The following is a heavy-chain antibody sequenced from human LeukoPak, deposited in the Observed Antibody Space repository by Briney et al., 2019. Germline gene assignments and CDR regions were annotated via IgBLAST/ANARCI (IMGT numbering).Heavy chain of an antibody. V-gene: IGHV4-34*01. CDR2: INHSGST. J-gene: IGHJ4*02. CDR1: GGSFSGYY. CDR3: AIRITMVRAFDY. D-gene: IGHD3-10*01. Sequence: SETLSLTCAVYGGSFSGYYWRWIRQPPGKGLEWIGEINHSGSTNYNPSLKSRVTISVDTSKNQFSLKLSSVTAADTAVYYCAIRITMVRAFDYWGQGTLVTVSS.